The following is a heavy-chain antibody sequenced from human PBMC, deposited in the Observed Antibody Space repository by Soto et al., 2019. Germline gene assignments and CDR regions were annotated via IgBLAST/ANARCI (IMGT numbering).Heavy chain of an antibody. CDR2: LAHNGGNK. J-gene: IGHJ4*01. CDR1: GFTFSTYG. D-gene: IGHD3-10*01. Sequence: QVQLLESGGGVVQPGRSLRLACAASGFTFSTYGMHWVRQAPGKGLELLASLAHNGGNKYYGDSVKGRFTVSRDNSKATVDLHMNSLTAEDTAVYYCAKEWSFGQYVVSYFDHLGKGTLVTVS. V-gene: IGHV3-30*18. CDR3: AKEWSFGQYVVSYFDH.